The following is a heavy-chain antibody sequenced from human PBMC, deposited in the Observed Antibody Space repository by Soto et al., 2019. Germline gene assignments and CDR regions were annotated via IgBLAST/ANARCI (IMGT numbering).Heavy chain of an antibody. CDR2: SSPRGDTI. CDR1: VFSLANYP. V-gene: IGHV3-48*02. J-gene: IGHJ4*02. Sequence: GSLRLSCVASVFSLANYPMNWVLQTPGKGLEWISYSSPRGDTIYYADSVEGRFTISRDNARNSLSLHMSSLRDEDSALYYCAKGPHTNVGWPYYFESWGQGVPVTVSS. CDR3: AKGPHTNVGWPYYFES. D-gene: IGHD6-19*01.